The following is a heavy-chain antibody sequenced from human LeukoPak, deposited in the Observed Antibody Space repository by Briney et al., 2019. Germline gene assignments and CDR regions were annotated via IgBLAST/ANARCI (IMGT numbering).Heavy chain of an antibody. J-gene: IGHJ4*02. V-gene: IGHV1-18*01. CDR2: ISAYNGNT. CDR3: ARALLAATYGSGSYYADY. D-gene: IGHD3-10*01. Sequence: ASVKVSCKASGYTFTSYGISWVRQAPGQGLEWMGWISAYNGNTNYAQKLQGRVTMTTDTSTSTAYMELRSLRSDDTAVYYCARALLAATYGSGSYYADYWGQGTLVTVSS. CDR1: GYTFTSYG.